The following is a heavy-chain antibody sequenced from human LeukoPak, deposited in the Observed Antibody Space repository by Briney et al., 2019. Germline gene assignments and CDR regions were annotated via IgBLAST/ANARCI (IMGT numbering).Heavy chain of an antibody. Sequence: SETLSLTCTVSGVSISSSSYYWGWIRQPPGKGLEWIGSIYYSGSTYYNPSLNSRVTISVDTAKSQFSLRLTSVTDADTAVYYCARHVRFLEWLSSYYFDYWGQGTLVTVSS. D-gene: IGHD3-3*01. V-gene: IGHV4-39*01. CDR3: ARHVRFLEWLSSYYFDY. CDR2: IYYSGST. J-gene: IGHJ4*02. CDR1: GVSISSSSYY.